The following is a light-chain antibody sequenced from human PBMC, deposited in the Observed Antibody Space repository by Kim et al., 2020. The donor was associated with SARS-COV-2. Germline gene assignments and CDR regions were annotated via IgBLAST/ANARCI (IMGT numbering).Light chain of an antibody. CDR2: GVS. Sequence: DIQMTQSPSSLSASVGDRVTITCRASQNIYTYLNWYQQKPRQAPNLLIFGVSNLQSGVPSRFSGSGSGTDFTLTISSLQPEDFATYYCQQSYSFYTFGQGPSWRS. V-gene: IGKV1-39*01. CDR3: QQSYSFYT. CDR1: QNIYTY. J-gene: IGKJ2*01.